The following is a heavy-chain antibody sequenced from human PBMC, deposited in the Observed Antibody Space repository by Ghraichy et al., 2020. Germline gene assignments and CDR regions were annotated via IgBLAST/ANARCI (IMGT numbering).Heavy chain of an antibody. CDR2: INPTGGST. Sequence: ASVKVSCKASGYTFTSYYVHWVRQAPGQGLEWMGIINPTGGSTSNAQKFQGRVTMTRDTSTSTVYMELSSLRSEDTAVYYCARESIAAPHDAFDIWGQGTMVTVSS. CDR1: GYTFTSYY. V-gene: IGHV1-46*01. CDR3: ARESIAAPHDAFDI. D-gene: IGHD6-6*01. J-gene: IGHJ3*02.